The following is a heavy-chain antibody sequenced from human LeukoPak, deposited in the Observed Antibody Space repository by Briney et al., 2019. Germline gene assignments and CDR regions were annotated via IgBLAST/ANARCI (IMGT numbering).Heavy chain of an antibody. Sequence: PGWSLRLSCAASGFTFSSFAMTWVRQAPGKGLEWVSGFDGNGPNTYYADSVKGRWTISRDNSRNTLYLEMNSVRAEDTAIYYCAKPRTTGLGWAQFDYWGQGSLVTVYS. V-gene: IGHV3-23*01. D-gene: IGHD2-8*02. CDR3: AKPRTTGLGWAQFDY. CDR1: GFTFSSFA. J-gene: IGHJ4*02. CDR2: FDGNGPNT.